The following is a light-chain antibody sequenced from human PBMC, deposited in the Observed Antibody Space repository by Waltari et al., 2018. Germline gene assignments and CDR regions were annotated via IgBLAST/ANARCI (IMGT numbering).Light chain of an antibody. CDR1: TPRTYY. Sequence: SSDLTQAPAVSVALGQTVRITCQGDTPRTYYGNWCRQKPGQPPELVIYGKNNRPSGIPDRFSASSSGNTASLIITGAQAEDEADYYCSSRELSGHVVFGGGTRLTVL. CDR2: GKN. CDR3: SSRELSGHVV. V-gene: IGLV3-19*01. J-gene: IGLJ2*01.